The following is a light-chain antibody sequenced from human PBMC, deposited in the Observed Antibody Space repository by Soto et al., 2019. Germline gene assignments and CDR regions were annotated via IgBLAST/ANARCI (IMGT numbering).Light chain of an antibody. Sequence: QSALTQPPSASGSPGQSVTISCTGTSSDVGGYNYVSWYQQHPGKAPKLMIYEVSKWPSGVPDRFSGSKSGNTASLTVSGLQAEDEADYYCSSSAGIYNLVVFGGGTQLTVL. J-gene: IGLJ2*01. CDR3: SSSAGIYNLVV. CDR1: SSDVGGYNY. V-gene: IGLV2-8*01. CDR2: EVS.